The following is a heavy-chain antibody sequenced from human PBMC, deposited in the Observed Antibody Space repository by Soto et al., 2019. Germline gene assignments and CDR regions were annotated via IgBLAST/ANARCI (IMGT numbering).Heavy chain of an antibody. CDR3: AANPSHTYYYDSSGYPMAFDI. CDR2: IVVGSGNT. J-gene: IGHJ3*02. V-gene: IGHV1-58*01. CDR1: GFTFTSSA. D-gene: IGHD3-22*01. Sequence: SVKVSCKASGFTFTSSAVQWVRQARGQRLEWIGWIVVGSGNTNYAQKFQERVTITRDMSTSTAYMELSSLRSEDTAVYYCAANPSHTYYYDSSGYPMAFDIWGQGTMVTV.